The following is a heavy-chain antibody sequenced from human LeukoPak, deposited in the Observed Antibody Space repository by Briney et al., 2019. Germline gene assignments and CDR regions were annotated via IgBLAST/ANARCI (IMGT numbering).Heavy chain of an antibody. CDR2: IYYSGNS. V-gene: IGHV4-59*08. CDR1: GGSISNFY. J-gene: IGHJ5*02. Sequence: PSETLSLTCTVSGGSISNFYWSWIRQPPGKGLEWIGYIYYSGNSNYNPSLKSRVTISVDTSKNQFSLKLSSVTAADTAVYYCARHIGFCSRTTWQARFVPWGQGTLVTLSS. D-gene: IGHD2-2*01. CDR3: ARHIGFCSRTTWQARFVP.